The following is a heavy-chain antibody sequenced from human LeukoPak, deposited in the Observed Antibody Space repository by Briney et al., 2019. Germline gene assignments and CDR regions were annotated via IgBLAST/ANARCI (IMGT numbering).Heavy chain of an antibody. CDR3: ARDYRRVIAAADTDYYYGMDV. Sequence: GGSLRLSCAASGFTFSSYGMHWVRQAPGKGLEWVAVIWYDGSNKYYADSVKGRFTISRDNSKSTLYLQMNSLRAEDTAVYYCARDYRRVIAAADTDYYYGMDVWGQGTTVTVSS. D-gene: IGHD6-13*01. CDR2: IWYDGSNK. J-gene: IGHJ6*02. CDR1: GFTFSSYG. V-gene: IGHV3-33*01.